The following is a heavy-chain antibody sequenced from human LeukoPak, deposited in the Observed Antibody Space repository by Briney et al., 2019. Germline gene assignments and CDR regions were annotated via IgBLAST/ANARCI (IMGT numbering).Heavy chain of an antibody. CDR1: GYTFTSYA. Sequence: ASVKVSCKASGYTFTSYAMNWVRQAPGQGLEWMGWINTNTGNPTYAQGFTGRFVFSLDTSVSTAYLQISSLKAEDTAVYYCARGVYDGDYLYFDYWGQGTLVTVSS. CDR3: ARGVYDGDYLYFDY. J-gene: IGHJ4*02. V-gene: IGHV7-4-1*02. D-gene: IGHD4-17*01. CDR2: INTNTGNP.